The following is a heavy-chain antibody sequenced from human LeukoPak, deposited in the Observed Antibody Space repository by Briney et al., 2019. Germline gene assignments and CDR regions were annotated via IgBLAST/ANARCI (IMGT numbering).Heavy chain of an antibody. CDR2: ISSSSSYI. J-gene: IGHJ4*02. CDR1: GFTFSSYS. V-gene: IGHV3-21*01. D-gene: IGHD6-13*01. Sequence: GGSLRLSCAASGFTFSSYSMNWVRQAPGKGLEWVSSISSSSSYIYYADSVKGRFTISRDNAKNSVYLQMNSLRAEDTAVYYCARDLGSSWYTPFDYWGQGTLVTVPS. CDR3: ARDLGSSWYTPFDY.